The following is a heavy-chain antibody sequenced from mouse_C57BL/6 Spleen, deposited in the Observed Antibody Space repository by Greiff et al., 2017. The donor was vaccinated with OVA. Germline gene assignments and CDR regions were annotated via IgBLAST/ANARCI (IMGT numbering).Heavy chain of an antibody. V-gene: IGHV1-50*01. CDR3: ARRFSPGDAMDY. J-gene: IGHJ4*01. CDR2: IDPSDSYT. CDR1: GYTFTSYW. Sequence: VQLQQPGAELVKPGASVKLSCKASGYTFTSYWMQWVKQRPGQGLEWIGEIDPSDSYTNYNQKFKGKATLTVDTSSSPAYMQLSSLTSEDSAVYYCARRFSPGDAMDYWGQGTSVTVSS.